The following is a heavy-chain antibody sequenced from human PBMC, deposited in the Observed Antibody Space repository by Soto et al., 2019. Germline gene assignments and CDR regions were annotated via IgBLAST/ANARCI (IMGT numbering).Heavy chain of an antibody. J-gene: IGHJ6*02. Sequence: SVKVSCKASGGTFSSYAISWVRQAPGQGLEWMGGIIPIFGTANYAQKFQGRVTITADESTSTAYMELSSLRSEDTAVYYCAREGRYCSSTSCYLGYYYYGMDVWGQGTTVTVSS. CDR1: GGTFSSYA. CDR2: IIPIFGTA. D-gene: IGHD2-2*01. CDR3: AREGRYCSSTSCYLGYYYYGMDV. V-gene: IGHV1-69*13.